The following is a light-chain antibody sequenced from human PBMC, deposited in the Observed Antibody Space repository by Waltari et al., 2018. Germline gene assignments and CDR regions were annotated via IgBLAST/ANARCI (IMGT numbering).Light chain of an antibody. CDR2: DVS. Sequence: QSALTQPASVSGSPGQSITISCTGTSSDVGGYNYVSWYQQHPGKAPNRMIYDVSIRPSGVSNRFSGSKSGNTASLTISGLQAEDEADYYCSSYTSTSTLVVFGGGTKLTVL. V-gene: IGLV2-14*03. J-gene: IGLJ2*01. CDR3: SSYTSTSTLVV. CDR1: SSDVGGYNY.